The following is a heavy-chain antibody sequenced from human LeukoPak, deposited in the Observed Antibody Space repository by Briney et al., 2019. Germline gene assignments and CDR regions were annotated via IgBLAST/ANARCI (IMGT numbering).Heavy chain of an antibody. CDR2: ITGSGGST. J-gene: IGHJ3*02. CDR1: GFTFSTYA. V-gene: IGHV3-23*01. Sequence: GGSLRLSCAASGFTFSTYAMSWVRQAPGKALQCVSGITGSGGSTYYADSVKGRFTISRDNSKNTLYLQMNSLRAEDTAVYYCAKDVYCSTTGCYRGAFDIWGQGTMVTVSS. D-gene: IGHD2-2*01. CDR3: AKDVYCSTTGCYRGAFDI.